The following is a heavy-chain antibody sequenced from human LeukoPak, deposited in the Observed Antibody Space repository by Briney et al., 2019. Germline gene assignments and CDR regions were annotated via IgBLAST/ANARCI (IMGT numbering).Heavy chain of an antibody. CDR2: ISAYNGNT. J-gene: IGHJ6*02. Sequence: GASVKVSCKASDYTFTTCYIDWVRQAPGQGLEWMGWISAYNGNTNYAQKLQGRVTMTTDTSTSTAYMELRSLRSDDTAVYYCATVRGGALRLFPAGDYDQYYYYGMDVWGQGTTVTVSS. CDR1: DYTFTTCY. V-gene: IGHV1-18*01. CDR3: ATVRGGALRLFPAGDYDQYYYYGMDV. D-gene: IGHD4-17*01.